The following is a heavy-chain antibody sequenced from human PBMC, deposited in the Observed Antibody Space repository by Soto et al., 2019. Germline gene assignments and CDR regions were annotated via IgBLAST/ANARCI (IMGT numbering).Heavy chain of an antibody. CDR2: IYPGDSDT. V-gene: IGHV5-51*03. Sequence: EVQLVQSGAEVKKPGESLKISCKGSGYSFTSYWIGWVCQMPGKGLEWMGIIYPGDSDTRYSPSFQGQVTISADKSISTAYLQWSSLKASDTAMYYCARLGGYCSITKCYGGDDYWGQGTLVTVSS. CDR3: ARLGGYCSITKCYGGDDY. D-gene: IGHD2-2*01. CDR1: GYSFTSYW. J-gene: IGHJ4*02.